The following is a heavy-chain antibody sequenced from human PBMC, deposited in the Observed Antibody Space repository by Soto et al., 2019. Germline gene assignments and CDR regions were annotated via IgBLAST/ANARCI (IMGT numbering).Heavy chain of an antibody. D-gene: IGHD3-22*01. CDR2: IYSNGDT. CDR3: SRAQQGILPPSSYEHHMDV. V-gene: IGHV4-31*03. J-gene: IGHJ6*02. CDR1: SDSMNSGGYY. Sequence: PSETLSLTCSVSSDSMNSGGYYWSWIRQHPGKGLEWIGYIYSNGDTYYNPSLKSRVTISVDTSKNHFSLNLGSADTALYNCSRAQQGILPPSSYEHHMDVWGQGATVTVSS.